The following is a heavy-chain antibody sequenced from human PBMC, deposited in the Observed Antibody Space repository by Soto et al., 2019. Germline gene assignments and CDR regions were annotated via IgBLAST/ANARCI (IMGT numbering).Heavy chain of an antibody. CDR3: ARLDSRMNWFDP. CDR2: VYHSGST. J-gene: IGHJ5*02. D-gene: IGHD2-21*01. CDR1: GGSFKSGSYS. V-gene: IGHV4-30-2*01. Sequence: PSETLSLTCTVSGGSFKSGSYSWSWIRQPPGKGLEWIGYVYHSGSTYYNPSLKSRVTISVDRSKNQFSLKLSSVTAADTAVYYCARLDSRMNWFDPWGQGTLVTVSS.